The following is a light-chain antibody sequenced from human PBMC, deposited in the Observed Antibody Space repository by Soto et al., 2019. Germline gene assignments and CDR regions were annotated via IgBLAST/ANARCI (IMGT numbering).Light chain of an antibody. CDR3: QQYGSSLYT. CDR2: GAS. CDR1: QRVSSNY. Sequence: EIVLTQSPCTLSVSPGERATLSCRASQRVSSNYLAWYQQRPGQAPRLLIYGASSRATGIPDRFSGSGSGTDFTLTINRLEPEDFAVYYCQQYGSSLYTFGQGTKVDIK. V-gene: IGKV3-20*01. J-gene: IGKJ2*01.